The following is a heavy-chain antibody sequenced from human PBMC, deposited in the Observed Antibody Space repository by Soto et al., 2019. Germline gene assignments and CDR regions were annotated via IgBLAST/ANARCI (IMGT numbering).Heavy chain of an antibody. D-gene: IGHD2-15*01. CDR1: GFTFSNAW. J-gene: IGHJ6*02. CDR3: TTGNCSGGSCGISTDYYYYYGMDV. V-gene: IGHV3-15*07. Sequence: GGSLRLSCAASGFTFSNAWMNWVRQAPGKGLEWVGRIKSKTDGGATDYAAPVKGRFTISRDDSKNKLYLQMNSLKTEDTAVYYCTTGNCSGGSCGISTDYYYYYGMDVWGQGTTVTVSS. CDR2: IKSKTDGGAT.